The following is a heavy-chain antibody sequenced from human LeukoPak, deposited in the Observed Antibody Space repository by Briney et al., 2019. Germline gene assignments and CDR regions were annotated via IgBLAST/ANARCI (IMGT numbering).Heavy chain of an antibody. D-gene: IGHD3-10*01. Sequence: GGSLRLSCAASGFTFSSYAIHWVRQAPGKGLEWVAVISYDGSNKYYADSVKGRFTISRDNSKNTLYLQMNSLRAEDTAVYYCAREELAYGSGSYPDYWGQGTLVTVSS. CDR2: ISYDGSNK. V-gene: IGHV3-30*04. J-gene: IGHJ4*02. CDR1: GFTFSSYA. CDR3: AREELAYGSGSYPDY.